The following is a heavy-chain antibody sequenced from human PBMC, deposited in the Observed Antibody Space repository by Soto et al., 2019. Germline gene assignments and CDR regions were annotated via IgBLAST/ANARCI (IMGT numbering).Heavy chain of an antibody. Sequence: SETLSLTCTVSGGSISSYYWSWIRQPPGKGLEWIGYIYYSGSTNYNPSLKSRVTISVDTSKNQFSLKLSSVTAADTAVYYCARFYYDSSGYFDYWGQGTLVTVSS. CDR3: ARFYYDSSGYFDY. CDR2: IYYSGST. D-gene: IGHD3-22*01. CDR1: GGSISSYY. J-gene: IGHJ4*02. V-gene: IGHV4-59*01.